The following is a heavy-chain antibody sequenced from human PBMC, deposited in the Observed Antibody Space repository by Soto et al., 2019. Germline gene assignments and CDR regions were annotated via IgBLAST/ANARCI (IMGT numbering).Heavy chain of an antibody. J-gene: IGHJ3*01. CDR1: GYTFTSYG. CDR2: ISAYNGNT. D-gene: IGHD3-9*01. Sequence: QVQLVQSGAEVKKPGASVKVSCKASGYTFTSYGISSVRQAPGQGLEWMGWISAYNGNTNYAQKLQGRVTMTTDTSTSTAYMELRSLRSDDTAVYYCAVANYDILTGYYRVWGQGTMVTVSS. CDR3: AVANYDILTGYYRV. V-gene: IGHV1-18*01.